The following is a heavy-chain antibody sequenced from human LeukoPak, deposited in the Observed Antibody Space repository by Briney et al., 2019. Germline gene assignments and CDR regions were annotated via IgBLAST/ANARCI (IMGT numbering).Heavy chain of an antibody. CDR1: GDSISSGGYY. CDR3: ARDNPWNWFDP. V-gene: IGHV4-30-2*01. Sequence: SETLSLTCTVSGDSISSGGYYWSWLRQPPGKGLECIGYIYHSGSTSYNPSLKSRVTISVDRSRNQFSLKLASVTAADTAVYYCARDNPWNWFDPWGQGTLVTVSS. CDR2: IYHSGST. J-gene: IGHJ5*02.